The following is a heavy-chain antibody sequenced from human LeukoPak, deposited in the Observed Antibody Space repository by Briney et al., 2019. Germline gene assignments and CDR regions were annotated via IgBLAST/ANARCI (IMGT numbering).Heavy chain of an antibody. J-gene: IGHJ4*02. CDR3: ARVDDYGGNFHY. CDR2: ISAYNGNT. V-gene: IGHV1-18*01. CDR1: GYTFTSYG. Sequence: ASVKVSCKASGYTFTSYGISWVRQAPGQGLEWMGWISAYNGNTNYAQKLQGRVTMTTDTFTSTAYMELRSLRSDDTAVYYCARVDDYGGNFHYWGQGTLVTVSS. D-gene: IGHD4-23*01.